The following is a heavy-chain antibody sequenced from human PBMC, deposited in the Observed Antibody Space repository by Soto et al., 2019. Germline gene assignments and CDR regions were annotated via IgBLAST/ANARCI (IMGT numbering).Heavy chain of an antibody. J-gene: IGHJ4*02. V-gene: IGHV2-5*02. Sequence: QITLKESGPTLVKPTQTRTLTCTFSGFSLSTRGVGVGWIRQPPGKALEWLAIIYSDDDEGYNPSLKSRLTITKDTSKSQVVLTMTNMDPVDTATYFVADRPGGYSYHFDYWGQGTLVSVSS. CDR1: GFSLSTRGVG. CDR2: IYSDDDE. CDR3: ADRPGGYSYHFDY. D-gene: IGHD5-18*01.